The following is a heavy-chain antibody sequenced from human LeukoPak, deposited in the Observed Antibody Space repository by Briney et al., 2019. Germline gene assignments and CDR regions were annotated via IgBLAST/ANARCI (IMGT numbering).Heavy chain of an antibody. J-gene: IGHJ3*02. D-gene: IGHD3-16*01. CDR2: ISYDGSNK. Sequence: PGRSLRLSCAASGCTFSSYAMHWVRQAPGKGLEWVAVISYDGSNKYYADSVKGRFTISRDNSKNTLYLQMNSLRAEDTAVYYCARDSVPYTPGDAFDIWGQGTMVTVSS. CDR1: GCTFSSYA. CDR3: ARDSVPYTPGDAFDI. V-gene: IGHV3-30*04.